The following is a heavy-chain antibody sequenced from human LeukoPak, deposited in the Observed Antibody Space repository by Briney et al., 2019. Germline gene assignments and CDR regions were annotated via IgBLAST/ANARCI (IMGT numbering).Heavy chain of an antibody. J-gene: IGHJ4*02. CDR2: IYPGDSDA. Sequence: GESLKISCKASGYSFTTYWIGWVRQMPGKGLEWMGIIYPGDSDARYSPSFQGQVTISVDKSISTAYLQWSSLKASDTAVYYCARLSAMSIGRGGACWSQPTLVTVPS. D-gene: IGHD2-2*01. V-gene: IGHV5-51*01. CDR1: GYSFTTYW. CDR3: ARLSAMSIGRGGAC.